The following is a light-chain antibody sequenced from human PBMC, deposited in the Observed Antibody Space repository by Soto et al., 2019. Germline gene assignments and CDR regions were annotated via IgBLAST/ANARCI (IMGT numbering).Light chain of an antibody. V-gene: IGKV3-15*01. CDR2: DAS. J-gene: IGKJ4*01. Sequence: EIVVTQSPATLSVSPGERATLSCRASQSVGTNFAWYQQQPGQAPRLLIYDASTRVTGVPARFSGSGSGTEFTLPISSLQSQDFAVYYCHQYLYWPLTFGGGTKLEIK. CDR3: HQYLYWPLT. CDR1: QSVGTN.